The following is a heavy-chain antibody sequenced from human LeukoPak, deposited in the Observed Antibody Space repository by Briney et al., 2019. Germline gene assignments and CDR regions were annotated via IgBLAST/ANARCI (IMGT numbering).Heavy chain of an antibody. CDR2: ISSSGSTI. D-gene: IGHD2-15*01. J-gene: IGHJ4*02. Sequence: PGGSLRLSCAASGFTFSDYYMSWIRQAPGKGLEWVSYISSSGSTIYYADSVKGRFTISRDNAKNTVYLQMNSLRVEDTAVYYCASGYCSGGNCYSGWGQGTLVTVSS. V-gene: IGHV3-11*04. CDR3: ASGYCSGGNCYSG. CDR1: GFTFSDYY.